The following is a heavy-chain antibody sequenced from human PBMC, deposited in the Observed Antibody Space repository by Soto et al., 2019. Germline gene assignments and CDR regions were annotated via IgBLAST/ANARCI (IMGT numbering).Heavy chain of an antibody. CDR2: IKQDGSEK. CDR1: GFTFSSYW. Sequence: GGSLRLSCAASGFTFSSYWMIWVRQAPGKGLEWVANIKQDGSEKYYVDSVKGRFTISRDNAKNSLYLQMNSLRAEDTAAYYCARDHRSGYFDYWGQGTLVTVSS. V-gene: IGHV3-7*01. J-gene: IGHJ4*02. D-gene: IGHD2-8*02. CDR3: ARDHRSGYFDY.